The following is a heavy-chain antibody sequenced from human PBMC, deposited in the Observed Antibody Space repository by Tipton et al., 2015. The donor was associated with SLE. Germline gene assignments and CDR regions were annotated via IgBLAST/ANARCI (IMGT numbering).Heavy chain of an antibody. CDR3: VRDKWGEYYPSTGYFWSFDP. Sequence: TLSLTCSVSGGSIILGDYYWSWIRQHPGKGLAWIGRVSPSGGTNYNPSLKSRVTMSVDTSKNQFSLNLSSLTAADTAVYYCVRDKWGEYYPSTGYFWSFDPWGQGILVTVSS. CDR2: VSPSGGT. D-gene: IGHD3-9*01. CDR1: GGSIILGDYY. V-gene: IGHV4-61*02. J-gene: IGHJ5*02.